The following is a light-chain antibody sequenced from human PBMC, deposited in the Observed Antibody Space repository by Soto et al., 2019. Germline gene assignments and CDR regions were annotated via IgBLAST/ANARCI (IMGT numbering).Light chain of an antibody. Sequence: QSVLTQPPSASGTPGQRFTISCSGSSSNIGSKYVYWYQQLPGTAPKLLMYRNNQRPSGVPDRFSGSKSGTSASLAISGLRSEDEADYYCAAWDAGVSGPAFGGGTKLTVL. CDR2: RNN. CDR3: AAWDAGVSGPA. J-gene: IGLJ2*01. V-gene: IGLV1-47*01. CDR1: SSNIGSKY.